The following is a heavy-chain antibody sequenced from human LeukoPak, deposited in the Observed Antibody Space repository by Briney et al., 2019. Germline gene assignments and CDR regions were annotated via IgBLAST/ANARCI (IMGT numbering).Heavy chain of an antibody. V-gene: IGHV1-2*02. J-gene: IGHJ4*02. CDR2: INPNSGDT. CDR3: ARARIVVVPAATD. CDR1: GYTFTGYY. Sequence: ASVKVSCKASGYTFTGYYMHWVRQAPGQGLEWMGWINPNSGDTNYAQKFQGRVTMTRDTSISTAYMEQSRLRSDDTAVYYCARARIVVVPAATDWGQGTLVTVSS. D-gene: IGHD2-2*01.